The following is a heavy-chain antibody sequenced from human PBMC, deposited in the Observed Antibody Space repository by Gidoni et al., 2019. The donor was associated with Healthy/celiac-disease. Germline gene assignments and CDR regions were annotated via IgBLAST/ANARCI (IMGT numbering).Heavy chain of an antibody. J-gene: IGHJ4*02. CDR3: ASPPYYYDSSGLFA. CDR1: GGASSSSSYY. D-gene: IGHD3-22*01. V-gene: IGHV4-39*01. Sequence: QLQLQESGPGLVKPSETLSLTCTVSGGASSSSSYYWGWIRQPPGKGLEWIGSIDYSGSTYYNPSLKSRVTISVDTSKNQFSLKLSSVTAADTAVYYCASPPYYYDSSGLFAWGQGTLVTVSS. CDR2: IDYSGST.